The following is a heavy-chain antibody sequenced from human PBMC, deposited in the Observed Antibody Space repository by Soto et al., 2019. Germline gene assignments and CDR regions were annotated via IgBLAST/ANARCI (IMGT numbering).Heavy chain of an antibody. D-gene: IGHD6-19*01. CDR1: GFTFSDYL. CDR3: VIGHGLGT. V-gene: IGHV3-7*01. Sequence: EVQLVDSGGALVQPGESLRLSCAASGFTFSDYLMTWVRQAPGRGLEWVATINQDGNGKYYVDSVRGRFTISRANAKSSLYLQTDGLSVEDTAIYYSVIGHGLGTWGQGTLVSVSS. CDR2: INQDGNGK. J-gene: IGHJ5*02.